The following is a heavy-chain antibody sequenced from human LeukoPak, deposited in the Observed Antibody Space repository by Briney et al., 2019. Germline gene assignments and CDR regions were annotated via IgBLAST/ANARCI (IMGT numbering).Heavy chain of an antibody. D-gene: IGHD1-14*01. V-gene: IGHV4-31*03. CDR2: IYYSGST. Sequence: PSETLSLTCTVSGGSISSSSDYWGWIRQPPGKGLEWIGYIYYSGSTYYNPSLKSRVTISVDTSKNQFSLKLSSVTAADTAVYYCARANRNPRDAFDIWGQGTMVTVSS. CDR1: GGSISSSSDY. CDR3: ARANRNPRDAFDI. J-gene: IGHJ3*02.